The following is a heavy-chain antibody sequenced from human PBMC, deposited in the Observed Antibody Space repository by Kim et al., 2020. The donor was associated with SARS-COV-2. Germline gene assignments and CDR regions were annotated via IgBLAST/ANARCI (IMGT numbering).Heavy chain of an antibody. V-gene: IGHV6-1*01. CDR3: ARVGGIAAAGHFDY. Sequence: AGSVKTRITINPDTSTNQFSLQLNSVTPEDTAVYYCARVGGIAAAGHFDYWGQGTLVTVSS. D-gene: IGHD6-13*01. J-gene: IGHJ4*02.